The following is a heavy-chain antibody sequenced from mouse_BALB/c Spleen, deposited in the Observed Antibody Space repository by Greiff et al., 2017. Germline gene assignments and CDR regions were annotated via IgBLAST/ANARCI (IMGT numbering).Heavy chain of an antibody. CDR3: ARETFAY. J-gene: IGHJ3*01. CDR2: IYPYNGGT. CDR1: GYTFTDYN. V-gene: IGHV1S29*02. Sequence: EVKLMESGPELVEPGASVKISCKASGYTFTDYNMHWVKQSHGKSLEWIGYIYPYNGGTGYNQKFKSKATLTVDNSSSTAYMELRSLTSEDSAVYYCARETFAYWGQGTLVTVSA.